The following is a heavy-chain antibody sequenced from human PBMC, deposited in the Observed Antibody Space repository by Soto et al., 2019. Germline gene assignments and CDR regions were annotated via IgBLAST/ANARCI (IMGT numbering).Heavy chain of an antibody. CDR2: IRNKGNSYTT. CDR1: GFTFSDHY. D-gene: IGHD6-13*01. V-gene: IGHV3-72*01. Sequence: WGSLRLSCAASGFTFSDHYMDWVRQAPGKGLEWVGRIRNKGNSYTTEYAASVKGRFTISRDDSQNSLYLQMNSLKTEDTAVYYCAKDLGFYSSTWHYSEYWGQGTLVSVSA. J-gene: IGHJ4*02. CDR3: AKDLGFYSSTWHYSEY.